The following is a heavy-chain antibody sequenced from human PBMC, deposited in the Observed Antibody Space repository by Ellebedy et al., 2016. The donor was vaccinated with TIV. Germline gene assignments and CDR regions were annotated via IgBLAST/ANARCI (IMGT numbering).Heavy chain of an antibody. CDR2: ISYDGSNK. CDR3: ARDNTAMVRRNHMDV. D-gene: IGHD5-18*01. J-gene: IGHJ6*02. V-gene: IGHV3-30-3*01. CDR1: GFTFSSYA. Sequence: GESLKISCAASGFTFSSYAMHWVRQAPGKGLEWVAVISYDGSNKYYADSVKGRFTISRDNSKSTLYLQMDSLRAEDTAVYYCARDNTAMVRRNHMDVWGQGTTVTVSS.